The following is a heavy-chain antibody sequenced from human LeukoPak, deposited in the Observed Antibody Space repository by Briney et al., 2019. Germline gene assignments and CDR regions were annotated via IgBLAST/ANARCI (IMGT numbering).Heavy chain of an antibody. V-gene: IGHV3-48*01. D-gene: IGHD6-25*01. CDR2: IGTSSTTI. Sequence: GGSLRLSCAASGFTFSSYTMNWVRQHPGKGLEWGSNIGTSSTTIYYADSVKGRFTISKDNAKNSLYLQMNSMRADDTAVYYCARFAAGGSYYYYMDVWGKGTTVTVSS. J-gene: IGHJ6*03. CDR3: ARFAAGGSYYYYMDV. CDR1: GFTFSSYT.